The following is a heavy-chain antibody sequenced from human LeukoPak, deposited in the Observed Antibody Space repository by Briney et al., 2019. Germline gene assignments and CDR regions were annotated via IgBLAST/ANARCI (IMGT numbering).Heavy chain of an antibody. D-gene: IGHD3-22*01. CDR2: INHSGST. CDR1: GGSFSGYY. V-gene: IGHV4-34*01. Sequence: SETLSLTCAVYGGSFSGYYWSWIRQPPGKGLEWIGEINHSGSTNYNPSLKSRVTISVDTSKNQFSLKLSSVTAADTAVYYCARGLGHYYYDSSGYYRRYYFDYWGQGTLVTVSS. J-gene: IGHJ4*02. CDR3: ARGLGHYYYDSSGYYRRYYFDY.